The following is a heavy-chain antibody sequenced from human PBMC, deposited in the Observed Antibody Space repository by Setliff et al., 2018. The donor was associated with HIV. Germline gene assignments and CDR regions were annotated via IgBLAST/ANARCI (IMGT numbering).Heavy chain of an antibody. V-gene: IGHV1-46*01. CDR1: GYTFTGYY. D-gene: IGHD6-19*01. CDR3: ARNQGDSSGWYAGDY. CDR2: INTSGGSA. Sequence: RASVKVSCKASGYTFTGYYMHWVRQAPGQGLEWMGVINTSGGSAGYAEKFRGRVTMTRDTSTSTVYMDLRNLRSEDTAVYYCARNQGDSSGWYAGDYWGHGTLVTVSS. J-gene: IGHJ4*01.